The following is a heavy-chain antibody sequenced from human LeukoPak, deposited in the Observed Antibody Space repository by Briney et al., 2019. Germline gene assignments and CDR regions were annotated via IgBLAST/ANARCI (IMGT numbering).Heavy chain of an antibody. Sequence: SETLSLTCTVSGASISSGGYFWGWIRQHPWKGLEWMGYFFYSGSTYYNPSLKSRVTISVDTSKNQVSLKLSSVTAADTAVYYCARAPGSAYNAYYFDYWGQGTLVTVSS. CDR3: ARAPGSAYNAYYFDY. CDR1: GASISSGGYF. J-gene: IGHJ4*02. V-gene: IGHV4-31*03. CDR2: FFYSGST. D-gene: IGHD1-1*01.